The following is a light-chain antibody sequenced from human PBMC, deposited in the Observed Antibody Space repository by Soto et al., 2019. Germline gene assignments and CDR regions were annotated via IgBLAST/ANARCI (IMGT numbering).Light chain of an antibody. J-gene: IGKJ1*01. Sequence: EIVMTQSPATLSVSPGERATLSCRASQSVSSNLAWYQQKPGQAPRLLIYGASTRATGIPARFSGSASGTDFTLTISSLQSEDCAVYYCQQYRTFGQGTKVEIK. CDR1: QSVSSN. CDR3: QQYRT. CDR2: GAS. V-gene: IGKV3-15*01.